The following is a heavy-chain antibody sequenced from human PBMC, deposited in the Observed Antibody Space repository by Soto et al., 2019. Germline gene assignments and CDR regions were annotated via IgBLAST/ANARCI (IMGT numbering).Heavy chain of an antibody. J-gene: IGHJ4*02. CDR2: IGNSGDGT. Sequence: EVQLLESGGGLVQPGGSLRLSCAASGFTFSGYTMNWVRQAPGKGLEWVAVIGNSGDGTHYADSVKGRFTISRDNSKNTLHLQMEGLRAEDRAVYYCVKDVWAYWGQGVLVTVSS. V-gene: IGHV3-23*01. D-gene: IGHD1-26*01. CDR3: VKDVWAY. CDR1: GFTFSGYT.